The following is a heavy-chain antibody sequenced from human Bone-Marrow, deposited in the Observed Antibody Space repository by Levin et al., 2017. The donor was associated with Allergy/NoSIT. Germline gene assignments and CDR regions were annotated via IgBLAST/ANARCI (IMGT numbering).Heavy chain of an antibody. CDR1: GYTFTSYG. Sequence: GESLKISCKASGYTFTSYGISWVRQAPGQGLEWMGWISAYNGNTNYAQTLQGRVTMTTDTSTSTAYMELRSLRSDDTAVYYCARDPSPMRGSSWYRRIREDNWFDPWGQGTLVTVSS. CDR2: ISAYNGNT. J-gene: IGHJ5*02. V-gene: IGHV1-18*01. D-gene: IGHD6-13*01. CDR3: ARDPSPMRGSSWYRRIREDNWFDP.